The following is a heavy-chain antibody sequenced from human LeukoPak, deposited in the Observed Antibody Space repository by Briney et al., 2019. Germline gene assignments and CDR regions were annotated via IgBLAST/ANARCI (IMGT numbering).Heavy chain of an antibody. CDR1: GFTVSSNY. D-gene: IGHD3-3*01. V-gene: IGHV3-66*01. CDR3: ARELSGYGMDV. J-gene: IGHJ6*02. CDR2: IYSGGST. Sequence: GGSLRLSCAASGFTVSSNYMSWVRQAPGKGLEWVSVIYSGGSTYYADSVKGRFTISRDNSKNTLYLQMNSLRAEDTAVYYCARELSGYGMDVWGQGTTVTVSS.